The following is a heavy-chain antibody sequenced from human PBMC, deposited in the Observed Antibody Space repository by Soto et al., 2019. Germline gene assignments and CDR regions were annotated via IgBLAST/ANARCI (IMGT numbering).Heavy chain of an antibody. J-gene: IGHJ4*02. Sequence: PGGSLRLSCAASGFTFSSSAMSLVRQAPGKGLEWVSAISGSGGSTYYADSVKGRFTISRDNSKNTLYLQMNSLRAEDTAVYYCAKLDIVVVPAASLPSDYWGQGTLVTVSS. V-gene: IGHV3-23*01. CDR1: GFTFSSSA. D-gene: IGHD2-2*03. CDR3: AKLDIVVVPAASLPSDY. CDR2: ISGSGGST.